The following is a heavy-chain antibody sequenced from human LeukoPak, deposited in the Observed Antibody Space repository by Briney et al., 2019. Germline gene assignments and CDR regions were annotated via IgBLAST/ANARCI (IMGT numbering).Heavy chain of an antibody. CDR1: GYSFTRYW. D-gene: IGHD4-23*01. J-gene: IGHJ4*02. CDR3: VRTADYGGNSDWVY. CDR2: IYPGDFDT. V-gene: IGHV5-51*01. Sequence: GESLKISCKGSGYSFTRYWLGWVRQMPGEGLEWMGIIYPGDFDTRYSPSSQGQVTISIDKSISTAYLQWSSLKASDTAIYYCVRTADYGGNSDWVYWGQGTLVTVSS.